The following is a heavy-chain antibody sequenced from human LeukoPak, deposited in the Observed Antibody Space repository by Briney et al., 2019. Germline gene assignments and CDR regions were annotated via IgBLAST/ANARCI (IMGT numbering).Heavy chain of an antibody. D-gene: IGHD6-19*01. CDR2: ISYDGSNK. J-gene: IGHJ3*02. CDR3: ARDPGIAVTSDAFDI. Sequence: GGSLRLSCAASGFTFSSYAMHWVRQAPGKGLEWVAVISYDGSNKYYADSVKGRFTISRDNSKNTLYLQMNSLRAEDTAVHYCARDPGIAVTSDAFDIWGQGTMVTVSS. CDR1: GFTFSSYA. V-gene: IGHV3-30*04.